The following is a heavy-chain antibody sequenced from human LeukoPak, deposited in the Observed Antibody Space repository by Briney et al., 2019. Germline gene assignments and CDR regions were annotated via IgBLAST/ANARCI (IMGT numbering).Heavy chain of an antibody. D-gene: IGHD4-17*01. CDR2: ISYTSRAR. J-gene: IGHJ4*02. CDR3: ARPPTVTTAGYYFGY. CDR1: GFTFSSYN. V-gene: IGHV3-48*01. Sequence: PGGSLRLSCAASGFTFSSYNMNRVRQAPGKGLEWVSSISYTSRARYYADSVKGRFTISRDNVKNSLYLQMDSLRAEDTAVYYCARPPTVTTAGYYFGYWGQGTLVTVSS.